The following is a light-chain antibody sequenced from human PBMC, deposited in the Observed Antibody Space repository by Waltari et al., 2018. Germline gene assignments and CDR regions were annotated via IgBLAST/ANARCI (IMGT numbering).Light chain of an antibody. CDR3: HSRDASGVGGS. V-gene: IGLV3-19*01. CDR2: DKN. CDR1: GLRSYY. J-gene: IGLJ2*01. Sequence: SSELTQDPAVSVAMGQTVTITCQGNGLRSYYASWYQQRPGQAPILIMYDKNNRPSGGPDRCSGSNSDNTASLTITGAQAEDEASYYCHSRDASGVGGSFGGGTKLTVL.